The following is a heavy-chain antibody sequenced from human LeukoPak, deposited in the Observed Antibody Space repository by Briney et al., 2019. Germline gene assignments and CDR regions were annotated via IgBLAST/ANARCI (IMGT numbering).Heavy chain of an antibody. D-gene: IGHD5-12*01. CDR3: ARGDLPPPGSADFDY. CDR1: GSSISNYY. CDR2: IYISGST. V-gene: IGHV4-4*07. J-gene: IGHJ4*02. Sequence: SETLTLTCTVSGSSISNYYWSWIRQPAGKGLEWIGRIYISGSTNYNPSLKSRVSMSVDTSKNQFSLKLSSVSAADTALYYCARGDLPPPGSADFDYWGQGTLVTVSS.